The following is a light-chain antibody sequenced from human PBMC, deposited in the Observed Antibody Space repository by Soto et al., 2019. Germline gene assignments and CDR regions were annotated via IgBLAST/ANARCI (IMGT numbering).Light chain of an antibody. J-gene: IGKJ1*01. Sequence: IVITQSPLALPVTPGEPASISCSSRQSLLHSNGYNYLDWYLQKPGQSPQLLIYLGSNRASGVPDRFSGSGSGTDFTLKISRVEAEDVGVYYCMQPLQSWTFGQGTKVDIK. CDR2: LGS. CDR1: QSLLHSNGYNY. CDR3: MQPLQSWT. V-gene: IGKV2-28*01.